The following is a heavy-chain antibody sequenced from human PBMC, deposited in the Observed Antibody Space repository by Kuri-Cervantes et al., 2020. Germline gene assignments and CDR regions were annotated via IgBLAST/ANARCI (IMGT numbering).Heavy chain of an antibody. Sequence: SETLSLTCTVSGGSISSGDYYWSWIRQPPGKGLEWIGYIYYSGSTYYNPSLKSRVTISVDTSKNQFSLKLSSVTAADTAVYYCARDIVVWDDAFDIWGQGTIVTVSS. CDR3: ARDIVVWDDAFDI. D-gene: IGHD2-2*01. J-gene: IGHJ3*02. CDR2: IYYSGST. CDR1: GGSISSGDYY. V-gene: IGHV4-30-4*01.